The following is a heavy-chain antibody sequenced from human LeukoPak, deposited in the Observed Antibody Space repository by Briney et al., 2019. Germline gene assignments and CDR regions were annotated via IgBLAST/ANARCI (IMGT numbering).Heavy chain of an antibody. J-gene: IGHJ5*02. CDR3: SSNWGSDNWFDP. CDR2: IYSGGST. D-gene: IGHD7-27*01. CDR1: GFTVSTNY. V-gene: IGHV3-53*01. Sequence: GGSLRIFCAASGFTVSTNYMTWVRQAPGRGLEWVSVIYSGGSTYYADSVKGRFTISRDNSKNTLYLQMNSLRAQDTALYYCSSNWGSDNWFDPWGQGTLVTVSS.